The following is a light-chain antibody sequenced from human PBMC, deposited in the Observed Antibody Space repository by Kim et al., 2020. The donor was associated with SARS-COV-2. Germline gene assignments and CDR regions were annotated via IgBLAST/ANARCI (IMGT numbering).Light chain of an antibody. J-gene: IGKJ2*01. V-gene: IGKV1-9*01. CDR3: QQLNSYPRT. CDR1: QGISSY. Sequence: SASVGDRVTITCRASQGISSYLAWYQQKPGEAPKLLIYAASTLQSGVPSRFSGSGSGTEFTLTISSLQPEDFATYYCQQLNSYPRTFGLGTKLEI. CDR2: AAS.